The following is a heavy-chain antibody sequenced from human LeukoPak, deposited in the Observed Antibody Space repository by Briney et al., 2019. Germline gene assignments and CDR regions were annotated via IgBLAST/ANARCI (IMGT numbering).Heavy chain of an antibody. CDR2: ISSSSRDI. D-gene: IGHD3-22*01. CDR3: ARDSDSSGHYYMDYFDY. V-gene: IGHV3-21*01. CDR1: GFTFTSYA. Sequence: GGSLRLPCAASGFTFTSYAMNWVRQAPGKGLEWVSSISSSSRDINYADSVKGRFTISRDNAWNSLYLQMNSLRAEDTAVYYCARDSDSSGHYYMDYFDYWGQGALVTVSS. J-gene: IGHJ4*02.